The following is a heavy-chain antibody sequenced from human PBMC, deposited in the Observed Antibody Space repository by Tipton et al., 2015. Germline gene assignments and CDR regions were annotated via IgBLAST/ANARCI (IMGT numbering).Heavy chain of an antibody. CDR3: AGMSQRGITMVRGIIKRFEI. V-gene: IGHV4-59*01. D-gene: IGHD3-10*01. CDR1: GGSISSYY. CDR2: IYYSGST. Sequence: TLSLTCTVSGGSISSYYWSWIRQPPGKGLEWIGYIYYSGSTNYSPSLKSRVTISIDTSKNQFSMKLRSVTTADTAVYFCAGMSQRGITMVRGIIKRFEIWGQGTTVTVS. J-gene: IGHJ3*02.